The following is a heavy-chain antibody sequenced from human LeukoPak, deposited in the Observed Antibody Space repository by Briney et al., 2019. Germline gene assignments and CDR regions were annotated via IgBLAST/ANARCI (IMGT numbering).Heavy chain of an antibody. D-gene: IGHD1-1*01. CDR3: ARGGYTDRALQRRGAVFDY. CDR2: INPNSGAT. CDR1: GYTFTGYY. Sequence: GASVKVSCKASGYTFTGYYMHWVRQAPGQGLEWMGWINPNSGATNYAQNFQGRVTMTRDTSISTAYMELTSLTSDDTAVYYCARGGYTDRALQRRGAVFDYWGQGTLVTVSS. J-gene: IGHJ4*02. V-gene: IGHV1-2*02.